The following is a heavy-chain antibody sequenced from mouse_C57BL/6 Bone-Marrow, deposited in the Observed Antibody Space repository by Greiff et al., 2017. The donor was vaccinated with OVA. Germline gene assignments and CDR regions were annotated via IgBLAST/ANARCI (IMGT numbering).Heavy chain of an antibody. CDR3: TSYGNFDY. J-gene: IGHJ2*01. CDR2: IDPENGDT. Sequence: VQLQQSGAELVRPGASVKLSCTASGFNIKDDYMHWVKQRPEQGLEWLGWIDPENGDTEYASQFQGKATLTADPSSNTAYLQLSSLTSEDTAVYYCTSYGNFDYWGQGTTLTVSS. D-gene: IGHD2-1*01. V-gene: IGHV14-4*01. CDR1: GFNIKDDY.